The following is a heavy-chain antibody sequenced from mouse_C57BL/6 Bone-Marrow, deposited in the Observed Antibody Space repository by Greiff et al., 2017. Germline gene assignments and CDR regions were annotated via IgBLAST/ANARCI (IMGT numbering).Heavy chain of an antibody. J-gene: IGHJ3*01. V-gene: IGHV5-4*03. D-gene: IGHD2-1*01. Sequence: EVKVEESGGGLVKPGGSLKLSCAASGFTFSSYAMSWVRQTPEKRLEWVATISDGGSYTYYPDNVKGRFTISRDNATNNLYLQMSHLKSEDTAMYYCARVTILYPFAYWGQGTLVTVSA. CDR1: GFTFSSYA. CDR3: ARVTILYPFAY. CDR2: ISDGGSYT.